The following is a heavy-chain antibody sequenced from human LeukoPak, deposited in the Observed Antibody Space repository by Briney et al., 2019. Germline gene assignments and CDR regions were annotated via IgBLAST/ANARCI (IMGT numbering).Heavy chain of an antibody. CDR2: ISHDGHSQ. CDR3: VRDFQWSLES. V-gene: IGHV3-30*03. D-gene: IGHD1-1*01. Sequence: GGSLRLSCEASGFTFDNYAMHWVRQVPGMGLEWVAMISHDGHSQYYTDSVKGRFAISRDESRNTLYLQMNSLRAEDTAVYYCVRDFQWSLESWGQGTPVTVSS. J-gene: IGHJ5*02. CDR1: GFTFDNYA.